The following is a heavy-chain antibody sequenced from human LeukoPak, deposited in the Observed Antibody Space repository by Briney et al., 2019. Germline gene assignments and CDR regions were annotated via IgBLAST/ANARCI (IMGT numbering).Heavy chain of an antibody. J-gene: IGHJ4*02. CDR3: ARRVEMATCYDY. CDR2: INSDGSST. Sequence: GGSLRLSCAASGFTFSSYWMHWVRQAPGKGLVWVSLINSDGSSTTYADSVKGRFTISRDNAKNSLYLQMNSLRAEDAAVYYCARRVEMATCYDYWGQGTLVTVSS. V-gene: IGHV3-74*01. D-gene: IGHD5-24*01. CDR1: GFTFSSYW.